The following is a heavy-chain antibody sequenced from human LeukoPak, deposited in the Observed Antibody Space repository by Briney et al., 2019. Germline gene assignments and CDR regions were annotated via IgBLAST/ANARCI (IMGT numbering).Heavy chain of an antibody. CDR2: INHSGTI. Sequence: SETLSLTCAVYGDSFSGYYRGWIRQPPGKGLEWIGEINHSGTINYNPSLKSRVTILVDTSKNQFSLNLSSVTAADTAVYYCARGFPWGIVGAAFDSWGQGTLVTVSS. CDR1: GDSFSGYY. J-gene: IGHJ4*02. CDR3: ARGFPWGIVGAAFDS. V-gene: IGHV4-34*01. D-gene: IGHD1-26*01.